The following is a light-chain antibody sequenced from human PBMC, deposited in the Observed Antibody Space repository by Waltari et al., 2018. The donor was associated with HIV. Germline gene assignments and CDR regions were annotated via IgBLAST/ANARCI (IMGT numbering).Light chain of an antibody. CDR1: IGAANTSHY. CDR3: LLYYSGARV. J-gene: IGLJ2*01. CDR2: DTS. Sequence: QAVVTQEPSLTVSPGGTVTLTCGSSIGAANTSHYPYWFHQKPGQAPRTLIYDTSYKHSWTPARFSGSLLGGKAALTLSGAQPEDEADYYCLLYYSGARVFGGGTRLTVL. V-gene: IGLV7-46*01.